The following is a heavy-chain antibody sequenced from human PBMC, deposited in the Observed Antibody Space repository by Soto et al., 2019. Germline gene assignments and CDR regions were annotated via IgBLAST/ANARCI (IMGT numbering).Heavy chain of an antibody. V-gene: IGHV2-26*01. CDR3: ARMPARPYCSSTSCYPDY. J-gene: IGHJ4*02. D-gene: IGHD2-2*01. CDR2: IFSNDEK. Sequence: DLEWLAHIFSNDEKSYSTSLKSRLTISKDTSKSQVVLTMTNMDPVDTATYYCARMPARPYCSSTSCYPDYWGQGTLVTVSS.